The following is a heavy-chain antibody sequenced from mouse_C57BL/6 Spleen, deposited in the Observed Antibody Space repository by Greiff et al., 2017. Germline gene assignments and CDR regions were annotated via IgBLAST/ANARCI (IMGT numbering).Heavy chain of an antibody. CDR1: GYTFTSYW. CDR3: ARTTVSSWDWYFDV. Sequence: QVHVKQSGAELVKPGASVKLSCKASGYTFTSYWMHWVKQRPGQGLEWIGMIHPNSGSTNYNEKFKSKATLTVDKSSSTAYMQLSSLTSEDSAVYYCARTTVSSWDWYFDVWGTGTTVTVSS. CDR2: IHPNSGST. V-gene: IGHV1-64*01. D-gene: IGHD1-1*01. J-gene: IGHJ1*03.